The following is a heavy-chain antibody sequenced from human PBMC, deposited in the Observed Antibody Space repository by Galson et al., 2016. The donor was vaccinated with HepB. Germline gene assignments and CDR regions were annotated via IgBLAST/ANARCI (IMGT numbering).Heavy chain of an antibody. V-gene: IGHV3-23*01. CDR2: ITSGGST. CDR1: GFTFSSYA. D-gene: IGHD7-27*01. Sequence: SLRLSCAASGFTFSSYAMTWVRQAPGKGLEWVSVITSGGSTYYAASVKGRFTISRDNAKNSLYLQMNSLRAEDTAVYYCARDHLWAFDYWGQGTLVTVSS. J-gene: IGHJ4*02. CDR3: ARDHLWAFDY.